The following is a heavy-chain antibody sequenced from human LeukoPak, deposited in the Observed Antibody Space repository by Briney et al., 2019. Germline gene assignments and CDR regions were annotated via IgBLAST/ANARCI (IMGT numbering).Heavy chain of an antibody. V-gene: IGHV5-51*01. CDR3: ARSHGAY. CDR1: GFIFTSFW. J-gene: IGHJ4*02. CDR2: ISPANSDI. Sequence: GESLEISCQGSGFIFTSFWIGWVRPVPGKGLEWMGMISPANSDIIYSPSFQGQVTISADKSISTAYLQWSSLEASDTAMYYCARSHGAYWGQGTLITVSS.